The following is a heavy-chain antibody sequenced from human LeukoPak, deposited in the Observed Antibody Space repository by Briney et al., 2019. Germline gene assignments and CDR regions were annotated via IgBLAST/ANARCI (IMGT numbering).Heavy chain of an antibody. Sequence: PGGSLRLSCAASGFTFSAYAMHWVRQAPGKGLEWVAFIRLDGINKNYGDSVKGRFTISRDNSKNTLYLEMNSLRSEDTAVYYCAKTGEGYYFDYWGQGTLVTVSS. D-gene: IGHD7-27*01. V-gene: IGHV3-30*02. CDR3: AKTGEGYYFDY. CDR1: GFTFSAYA. J-gene: IGHJ4*02. CDR2: IRLDGINK.